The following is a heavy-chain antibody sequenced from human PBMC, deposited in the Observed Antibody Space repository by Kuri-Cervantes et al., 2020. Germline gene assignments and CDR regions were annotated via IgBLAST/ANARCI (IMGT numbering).Heavy chain of an antibody. J-gene: IGHJ3*02. CDR1: GFTFSSYG. Sequence: GESLKISCAASGFTFSSYGMHWVRQAPGKGLEWVAVISYDGSNKYYADSVKGRFTISRDNSKNTLYLQMNSLRAEDTAVYYCASSGYSVTDAFDIWGQGTTVTVSS. D-gene: IGHD3-22*01. CDR2: ISYDGSNK. CDR3: ASSGYSVTDAFDI. V-gene: IGHV3-30*03.